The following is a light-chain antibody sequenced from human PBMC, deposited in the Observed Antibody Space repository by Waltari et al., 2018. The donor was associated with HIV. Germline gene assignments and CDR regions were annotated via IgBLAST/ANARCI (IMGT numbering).Light chain of an antibody. Sequence: EIVLTQSPGTLSLSPGERATLSCRASQSVSSTYLAWYQQKPGQAPRLLIYGASSRATGIPDRFSGSGSGTDFSLTISSLEPEDFAVYYCQQCGTSGTFGGGTKVEIK. CDR2: GAS. V-gene: IGKV3-20*01. CDR3: QQCGTSGT. J-gene: IGKJ4*01. CDR1: QSVSSTY.